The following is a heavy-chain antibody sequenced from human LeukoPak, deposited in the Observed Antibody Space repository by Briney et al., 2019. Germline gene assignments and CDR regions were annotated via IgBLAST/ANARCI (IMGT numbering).Heavy chain of an antibody. Sequence: SETLSLTCTVSGGSINNYYWSWIRQPPGKGLEWIGYIYYRGSTNYNPSLKSRVTSSVDTSKNQFSLKLNSVTAADTAVYYCARGGDYGDLRYFDYWGQGTLVTVSS. J-gene: IGHJ4*02. D-gene: IGHD4-17*01. V-gene: IGHV4-59*01. CDR3: ARGGDYGDLRYFDY. CDR1: GGSINNYY. CDR2: IYYRGST.